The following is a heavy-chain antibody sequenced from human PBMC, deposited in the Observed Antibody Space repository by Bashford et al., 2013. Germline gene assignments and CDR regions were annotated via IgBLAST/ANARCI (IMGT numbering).Heavy chain of an antibody. Sequence: WVRQAPGQGLEWMGWINPNSGGTNYAQKFQGRVTMTRDTSISTAYMELSRLRSDDTAVYYCARDYHPQMTTVTFDYWGQGTLVTVSS. V-gene: IGHV1-2*02. J-gene: IGHJ4*02. D-gene: IGHD4-17*01. CDR2: INPNSGGT. CDR3: ARDYHPQMTTVTFDY.